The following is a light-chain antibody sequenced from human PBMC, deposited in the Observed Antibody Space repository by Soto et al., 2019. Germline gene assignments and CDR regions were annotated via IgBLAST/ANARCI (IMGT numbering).Light chain of an antibody. CDR2: GAS. J-gene: IGKJ1*01. CDR3: QHHNSYSQS. V-gene: IGKV1-5*01. Sequence: DIQMTQSPPTLSASVGDRVTITCRASQRIRNYLAWYQQMPGKAPKLLIYGASSLQSGVPSRFSGSGSGTEFTITISRLQPDDFATYFCQHHNSYSQSFGRGTKVEIK. CDR1: QRIRNY.